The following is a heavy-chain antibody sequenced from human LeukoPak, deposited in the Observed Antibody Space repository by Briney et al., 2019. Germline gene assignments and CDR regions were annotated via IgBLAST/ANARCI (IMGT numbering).Heavy chain of an antibody. CDR3: ARDPYKHNDYSNYGAFDI. J-gene: IGHJ3*02. D-gene: IGHD4-11*01. CDR1: GYTFTSYY. CDR2: INPSGGST. V-gene: IGHV1-46*01. Sequence: GASVKVSCKASGYTFTSYYMHWVRQAPGQGLEWMGIINPSGGSTSYAQKFQGRVTMTRDTSTSTVYMELSSLRSEDTAVFYCARDPYKHNDYSNYGAFDIWGQGTMVTVSS.